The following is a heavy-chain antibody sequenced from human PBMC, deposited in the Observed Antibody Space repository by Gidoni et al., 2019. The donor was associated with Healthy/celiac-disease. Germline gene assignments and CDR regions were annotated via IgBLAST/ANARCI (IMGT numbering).Heavy chain of an antibody. J-gene: IGHJ3*02. CDR1: GGTFSSYA. CDR2: IIPIFGTA. CDR3: ARSYRIDVPDAFDI. Sequence: QVQLVQSGAEVKKPGSSVKVSCKASGGTFSSYAISWVRQAPGQGLAWMGGIIPIFGTATYAQKFQGRVTITADESTSTAYMELSSLRSEDTAVYYCARSYRIDVPDAFDIWGQGTMVTVSS. D-gene: IGHD3-16*02. V-gene: IGHV1-69*01.